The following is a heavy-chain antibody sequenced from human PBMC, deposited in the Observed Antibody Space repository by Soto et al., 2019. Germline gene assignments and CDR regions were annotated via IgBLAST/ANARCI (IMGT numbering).Heavy chain of an antibody. D-gene: IGHD2-21*02. CDR2: INHSGST. J-gene: IGHJ4*02. CDR1: GGSFSGYY. V-gene: IGHV4-34*01. Sequence: QVQLQQWGAGLLKPSETLSLTCAVYGGSFSGYYWSWIRQPPGKGLEWIGEINHSGSTNYNPSLKSRVTVSVDTSKNQFPLKVCSVTAADTAVYYCARATATANLFDYWGQGTLVTVSS. CDR3: ARATATANLFDY.